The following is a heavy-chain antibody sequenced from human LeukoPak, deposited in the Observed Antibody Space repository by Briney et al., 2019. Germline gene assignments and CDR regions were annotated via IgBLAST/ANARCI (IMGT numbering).Heavy chain of an antibody. CDR2: ISWNSGSI. V-gene: IGHV3-9*03. D-gene: IGHD3-22*01. CDR1: GFTFDDYA. J-gene: IGHJ4*02. Sequence: PGRSLRLSCAASGFTFDDYAVHWVRQAPGKGLEWVSGISWNSGSIGYADSVKGRFTISRDNAKNSLYLQMNSLRAEDMALYYCAKGRYYYDSSGYDYWGQGTLVTVSS. CDR3: AKGRYYYDSSGYDY.